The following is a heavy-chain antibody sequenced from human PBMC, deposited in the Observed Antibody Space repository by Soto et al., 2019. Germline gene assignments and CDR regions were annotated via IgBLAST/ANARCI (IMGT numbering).Heavy chain of an antibody. V-gene: IGHV4-4*07. CDR2: IYATGTT. CDR3: VRDGTKTLRDWFDP. D-gene: IGHD1-1*01. Sequence: QVQLQESGPGLVKPSETLSLTCTVSGASISGFYWNWIRKSAGKGLEWMGRIYATGTTDYNPSLKSRVMMSVATSKKQFSLKLRAVTAADTAVYYCVRDGTKTLRDWFDPWGQGISVTVSS. CDR1: GASISGFY. J-gene: IGHJ5*02.